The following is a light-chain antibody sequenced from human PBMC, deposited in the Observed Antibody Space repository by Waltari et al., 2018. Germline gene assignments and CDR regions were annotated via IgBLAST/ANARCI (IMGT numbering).Light chain of an antibody. CDR1: DSDVGAYDF. CDR3: SSYTTSSAPGV. J-gene: IGLJ1*01. CDR2: EGS. V-gene: IGLV2-14*01. Sequence: QSALTQPASVSGSPGQSITISCSGTDSDVGAYDFVSWYQQHPGKAPHLIIYEGSNRPSGISNRFSASKSGNTASLTSSGLQAEDEADYYCSSYTTSSAPGVFGTGTRVTVL.